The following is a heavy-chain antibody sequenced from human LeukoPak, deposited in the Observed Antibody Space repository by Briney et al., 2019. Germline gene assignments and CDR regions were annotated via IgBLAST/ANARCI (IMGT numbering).Heavy chain of an antibody. CDR2: IYTSGST. CDR3: ARKWALYYDFWSGYYDAFDI. V-gene: IGHV4-61*02. Sequence: SETLSLTCTVSGGSISSGSYYWSWIRQPAGKGLEWIGRIYTSGSTNYNPSLKSRVTISVDTSKNQFSLKLSSVTAADTAVYYCARKWALYYDFWSGYYDAFDIWGQGTMVTVSS. D-gene: IGHD3-3*01. J-gene: IGHJ3*02. CDR1: GGSISSGSYY.